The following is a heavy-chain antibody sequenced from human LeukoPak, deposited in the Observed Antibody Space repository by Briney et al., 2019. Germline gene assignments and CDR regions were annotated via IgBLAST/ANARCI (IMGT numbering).Heavy chain of an antibody. J-gene: IGHJ4*02. CDR3: AKSDEAVAWSFMQY. CDR2: ISWNSDSI. CDR1: GFTFDDYA. D-gene: IGHD6-19*01. Sequence: GGSLRLSCAASGFTFDDYAMHWVRQAPGKGLEWVSGISWNSDSIGYADSVKGRFTISRDNAKNSLYLQMNSLRAEDTALYYCAKSDEAVAWSFMQYWGQGTLVTVSS. V-gene: IGHV3-9*01.